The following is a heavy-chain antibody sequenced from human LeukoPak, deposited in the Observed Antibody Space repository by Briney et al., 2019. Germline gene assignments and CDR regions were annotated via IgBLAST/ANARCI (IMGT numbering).Heavy chain of an antibody. CDR3: AKGTRIVVVVAATPDAFDI. V-gene: IGHV3-23*01. CDR1: GFTFSSYA. J-gene: IGHJ3*02. CDR2: ISGSGGST. Sequence: GGSLRLSCAASGFTFSSYAMSWVRQAPGKGLEWVSAISGSGGSTYYADSVKGRFTISRDNSKNTLYLQMSSLRAEDTAVYYCAKGTRIVVVVAATPDAFDIWGQGTMVTVSS. D-gene: IGHD2-15*01.